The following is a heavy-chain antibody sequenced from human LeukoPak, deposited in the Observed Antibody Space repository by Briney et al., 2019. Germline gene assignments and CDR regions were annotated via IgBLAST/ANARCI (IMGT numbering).Heavy chain of an antibody. Sequence: PGGSLRLSCAASGFAFSSFGMHWVRQAPGKGLEWVAVIWYDGTNKYYADSVKGRFTISRDNSKNTLYLQMNSLRSEDTAVYYCATVLYGDYVVYFQHWGQGTLVTVSS. CDR3: ATVLYGDYVVYFQH. D-gene: IGHD4-17*01. J-gene: IGHJ1*01. CDR2: IWYDGTNK. CDR1: GFAFSSFG. V-gene: IGHV3-30*02.